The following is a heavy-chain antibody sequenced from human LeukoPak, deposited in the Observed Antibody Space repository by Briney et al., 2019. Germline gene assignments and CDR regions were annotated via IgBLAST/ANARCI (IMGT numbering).Heavy chain of an antibody. V-gene: IGHV3-30*04. CDR3: ARDRPIKLYYYYYGMDV. CDR2: ISYDGSNK. Sequence: GGSLRLSCAASGFTFSSYAMHWIRQAPGKGLEWVAVISYDGSNKYYADSVKGRFTISRDNSKNTLYLQMNSLRAEDTAVYYCARDRPIKLYYYYYGMDVWGQGTTVTVSS. CDR1: GFTFSSYA. J-gene: IGHJ6*02. D-gene: IGHD6-6*01.